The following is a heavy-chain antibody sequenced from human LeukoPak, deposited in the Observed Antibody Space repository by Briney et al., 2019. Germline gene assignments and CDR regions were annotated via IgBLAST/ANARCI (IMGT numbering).Heavy chain of an antibody. CDR2: IRWNSGLI. CDR1: GFTFDEYA. D-gene: IGHD3/OR15-3a*01. V-gene: IGHV3-9*01. CDR3: GKVGIFGLVTYYFDY. J-gene: IGHJ4*02. Sequence: PGGSLRLSWAVSGFTFDEYAMHWVRQAPGKCLEWVSGIRWNSGLIDYADSVKGRFTISRDNAKNSLYLQMNSLKAEDTAFYYCGKVGIFGLVTYYFDYWGQGTLVTVSS.